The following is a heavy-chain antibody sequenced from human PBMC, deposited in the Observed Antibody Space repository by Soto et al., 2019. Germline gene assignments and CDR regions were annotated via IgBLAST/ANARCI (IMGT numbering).Heavy chain of an antibody. D-gene: IGHD6-6*01. V-gene: IGHV4-31*03. Sequence: PSETLSLTCTVSGGSISSDANLWSWIRQLPGRGLEWIGYISYTGRTYYTPSLNSRLTISLDTSKNLFSLRLSAVTAADTAVYFCARGSFYSSLSWFDHWGDGTLVTVPS. CDR1: GGSISSDANL. J-gene: IGHJ5*02. CDR2: ISYTGRT. CDR3: ARGSFYSSLSWFDH.